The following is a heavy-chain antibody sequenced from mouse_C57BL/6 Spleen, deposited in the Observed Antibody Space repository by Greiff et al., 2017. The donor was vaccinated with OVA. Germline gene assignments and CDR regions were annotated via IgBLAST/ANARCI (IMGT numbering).Heavy chain of an antibody. CDR2: IDPSDSYT. D-gene: IGHD1-1*01. J-gene: IGHJ2*01. Sequence: QVQLQQPGAELVKPGASVKLSCKASGYTFTSYWMQWVKQRPGQGLAWIGEIDPSDSYTNYTPKFKGKATLTVDTSSSTAYMQLSSLTSEDSAVYYCARGYYGSSYGYWGQGTTLTVSS. CDR1: GYTFTSYW. CDR3: ARGYYGSSYGY. V-gene: IGHV1-50*01.